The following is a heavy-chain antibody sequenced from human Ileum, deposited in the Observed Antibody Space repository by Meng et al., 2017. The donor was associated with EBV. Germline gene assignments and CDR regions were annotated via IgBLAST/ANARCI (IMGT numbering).Heavy chain of an antibody. V-gene: IGHV4-30-2*01. J-gene: IGHJ4*02. CDR1: GGSISSGGYS. CDR2: IYYSGSA. CDR3: AGGAYFDY. Sequence: GPALVKHFGPLSLPCAVSGGSISSGGYSLHWIRQQQGKGLQWIGYIYYSGSAYYNPSLKSRVTLSVDRSTNQFSLNLSSVTAADTAVYYCAGGAYFDYWGQGTLVTVSS.